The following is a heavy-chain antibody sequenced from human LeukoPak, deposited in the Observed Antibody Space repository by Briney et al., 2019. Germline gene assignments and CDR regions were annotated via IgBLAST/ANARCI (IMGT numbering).Heavy chain of an antibody. CDR3: ARGLDRVAADN. CDR2: INPNSGGT. J-gene: IGHJ4*02. Sequence: GASVEVSCKASGYTFTGCYMHWVRQAPGQGLEWMGWINPNSGGTNYAQKFQGRVTMTRDTSITTAYMDLSSLTSDDTAVYYCARGLDRVAADNWGQGTLVTVSS. V-gene: IGHV1-2*02. CDR1: GYTFTGCY. D-gene: IGHD6-19*01.